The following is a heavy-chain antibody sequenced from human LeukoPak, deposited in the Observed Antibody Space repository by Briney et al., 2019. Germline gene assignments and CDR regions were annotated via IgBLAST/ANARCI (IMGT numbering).Heavy chain of an antibody. V-gene: IGHV4-34*01. CDR1: GEPFSGHY. CDR3: ARLRTLISKVRGVTIKYGLDV. J-gene: IGHJ6*02. Sequence: PSETLSLTCAVYGEPFSGHYWNWIRQPPGKGLEWIGEINHSGSTNYNPSLKSRVTISVDTSKNQLSLKLSSVTAADTAVYYCARLRTLISKVRGVTIKYGLDVWGQGTTVTVCS. CDR2: INHSGST. D-gene: IGHD3-10*01.